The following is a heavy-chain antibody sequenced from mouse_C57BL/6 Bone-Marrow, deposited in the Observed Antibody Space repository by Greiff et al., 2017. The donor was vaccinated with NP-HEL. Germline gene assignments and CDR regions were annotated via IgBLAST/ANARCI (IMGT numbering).Heavy chain of an antibody. CDR1: GFTFTDYY. V-gene: IGHV7-3*01. CDR2: IRNKANGYTT. CDR3: ARYMGYGNGYYYAMDY. J-gene: IGHJ4*01. Sequence: EVQRVESGGGLVQPGGSLSLSCAASGFTFTDYYMSWVRQPPGKALEWLGFIRNKANGYTTEYSASVKGRFTISRDNSQSILYLQMNALRAEDSATYYCARYMGYGNGYYYAMDYWGQGTSVTVSS. D-gene: IGHD2-1*01.